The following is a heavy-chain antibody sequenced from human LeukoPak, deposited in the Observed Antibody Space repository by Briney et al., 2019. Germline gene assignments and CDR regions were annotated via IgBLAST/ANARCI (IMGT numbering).Heavy chain of an antibody. J-gene: IGHJ4*02. D-gene: IGHD1-26*01. V-gene: IGHV3-11*04. CDR2: ISSSGSTI. CDR1: GFTFSDYY. CDR3: ARDLFAMTQWEQLGY. Sequence: GGSLRLSCAASGFTFSDYYMSWIRQAPGKGLEWVSYISSSGSTIYYADSVKGRFTISRDNSKNTLYLQMNSLRTEDAAMYYCARDLFAMTQWEQLGYWGQGTLVTVSS.